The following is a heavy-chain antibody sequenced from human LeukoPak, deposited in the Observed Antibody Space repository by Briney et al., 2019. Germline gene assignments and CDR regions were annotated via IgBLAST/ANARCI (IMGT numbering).Heavy chain of an antibody. V-gene: IGHV3-11*01. J-gene: IGHJ6*03. CDR3: ARERPSLRFLEWLPYYYYYMDV. CDR1: GFTFSDYY. D-gene: IGHD3-3*01. CDR2: IISSGSTI. Sequence: GGSLRLSCAASGFTFSDYYMSWIRQAPGKGLEWVSYIISSGSTIYYADSVKGRFTISRDNAKNSLYLQMNSLRAEDTALYHCARERPSLRFLEWLPYYYYYMDVWGKGTTVTVSS.